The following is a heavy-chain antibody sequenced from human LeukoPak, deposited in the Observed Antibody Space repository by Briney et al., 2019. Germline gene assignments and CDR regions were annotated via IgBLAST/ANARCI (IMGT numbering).Heavy chain of an antibody. D-gene: IGHD6-13*01. CDR3: AREGSGSSWYGELDY. V-gene: IGHV1-69*04. CDR2: IIPILGIA. J-gene: IGHJ4*02. Sequence: GSSVKVSCKASGGTFSSYTISWVRQAPGQGLEWMGRIIPILGIANYAQKFRGRVTITADKSTSTAYMELSSLRSEDTAVYYCAREGSGSSWYGELDYWGQGTLVTVSS. CDR1: GGTFSSYT.